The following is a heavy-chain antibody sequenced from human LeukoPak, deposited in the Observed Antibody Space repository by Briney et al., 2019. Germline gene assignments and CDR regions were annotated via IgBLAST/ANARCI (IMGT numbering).Heavy chain of an antibody. CDR2: LSSGGEKT. D-gene: IGHD2-15*01. CDR3: AKDIEHFDS. J-gene: IGHJ4*02. V-gene: IGHV3-23*01. CDR1: GFIFRNFA. Sequence: GGSLRLSCAASGFIFRNFAMSWVRQAPGKGLEWVSGLSSGGEKTFYAGSVKGRFTISRDDSNATLFLQMNSLRIEDTAVYCCAKDIEHFDSWGQGTLVTVSS.